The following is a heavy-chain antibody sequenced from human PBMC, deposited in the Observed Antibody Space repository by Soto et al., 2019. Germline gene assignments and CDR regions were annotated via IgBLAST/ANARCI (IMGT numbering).Heavy chain of an antibody. V-gene: IGHV1-69*13. Sequence: SVKVSCKASGGTFGSYAITWVRRAPGQGLEWLGGIIPILNSPAYAQKFQARVVITADEITNTAYMELNSLRFDDTAVYYCAREAPYCTSETCHKFYDMDVWGQGTTVTVSS. J-gene: IGHJ6*02. CDR1: GGTFGSYA. CDR3: AREAPYCTSETCHKFYDMDV. CDR2: IIPILNSP. D-gene: IGHD2-8*02.